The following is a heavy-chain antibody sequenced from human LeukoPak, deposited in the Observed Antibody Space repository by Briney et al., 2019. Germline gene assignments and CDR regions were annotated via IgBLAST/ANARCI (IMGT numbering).Heavy chain of an antibody. D-gene: IGHD2-15*01. CDR3: ARGDIVVVVAATYFDY. J-gene: IGHJ4*02. CDR1: GYTFTSYY. CDR2: INPSGGSI. Sequence: ASVKVSCKASGYTFTSYYMHWVRQAPGQGLEWMGIINPSGGSISYAQKFQGRVTMTRDTSTSTVYMELSSLRSEDTAVYYCARGDIVVVVAATYFDYWGQGTLVTVSS. V-gene: IGHV1-46*01.